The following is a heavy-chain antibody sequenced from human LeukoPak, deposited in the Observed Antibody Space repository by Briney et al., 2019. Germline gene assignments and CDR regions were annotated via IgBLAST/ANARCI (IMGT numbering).Heavy chain of an antibody. Sequence: ASVKVSCKASGYTFTSYYMHWVRQAPGQGLEWMGIINPSGGSTSYAQKFQGRVTMTRDTSTSTVYMELSSLRSEDTAVYYCAKGHSSGWYRGVSVDYWGQGTLVTVSS. CDR3: AKGHSSGWYRGVSVDY. D-gene: IGHD6-19*01. CDR2: INPSGGST. V-gene: IGHV1-46*01. J-gene: IGHJ4*02. CDR1: GYTFTSYY.